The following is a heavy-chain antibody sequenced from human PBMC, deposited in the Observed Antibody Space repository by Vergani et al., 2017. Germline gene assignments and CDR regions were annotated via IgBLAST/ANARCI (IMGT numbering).Heavy chain of an antibody. CDR1: GFTFSSYS. D-gene: IGHD1-1*01. J-gene: IGHJ4*02. Sequence: EVQLVESGGGLVQPGGSLRLSCAASGFTFSSYSMNWVRQAPGKGLEWVSYISSSSSTIYYADSVKGRFTISRDNAKNSLYLQMNSLRAEDTAVYYCARDLLERPPWEFDYWGQGTLVTVSS. V-gene: IGHV3-48*01. CDR2: ISSSSSTI. CDR3: ARDLLERPPWEFDY.